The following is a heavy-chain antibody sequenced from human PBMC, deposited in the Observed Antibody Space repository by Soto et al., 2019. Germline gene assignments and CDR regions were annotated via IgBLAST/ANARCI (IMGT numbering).Heavy chain of an antibody. CDR3: ARGTKYYYQGMDV. Sequence: SETLSLTCTVSGDSINNYYWTWIRQPPGKGLEWIGYIYDSGSTSYNPSLKSRLTISVDTSKNQFSLKLKSVTAADTAVYYCARGTKYYYQGMDVWGQGTTVTVS. V-gene: IGHV4-59*01. J-gene: IGHJ6*02. CDR2: IYDSGST. CDR1: GDSINNYY.